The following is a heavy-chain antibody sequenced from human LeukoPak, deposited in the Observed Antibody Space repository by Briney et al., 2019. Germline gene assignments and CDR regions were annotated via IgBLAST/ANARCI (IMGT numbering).Heavy chain of an antibody. CDR1: GFTFSSYG. CDR2: ISYDGSNK. D-gene: IGHD3-3*01. J-gene: IGHJ4*02. CDR3: AKNYDF. V-gene: IGHV3-30*18. Sequence: GGSLRLSCAASGFTFSSYGMHWVRQAPGKGLEWVAVISYDGSNKYYADSVKGRFTISRDNTKNTLYLQMNSLRAEDTAVYYCAKNYDFWGQGTLVTVSS.